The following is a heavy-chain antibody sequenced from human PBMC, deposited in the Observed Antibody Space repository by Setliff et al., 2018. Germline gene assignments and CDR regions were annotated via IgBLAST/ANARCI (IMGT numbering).Heavy chain of an antibody. CDR1: GGSITSGSYH. CDR2: INTSGGT. CDR3: RFWSGYYKNDY. V-gene: IGHV4-61*02. D-gene: IGHD3-3*01. Sequence: KASETLSLTCAVSGGSITSGSYHWMWIRQPAGKGLEWIGRINTSGGTDYNPFLKSRVTISPDTSKNQFSLKLTTVTAADTAVYYCRFWSGYYKNDYWGQGTLVTVSS. J-gene: IGHJ4*02.